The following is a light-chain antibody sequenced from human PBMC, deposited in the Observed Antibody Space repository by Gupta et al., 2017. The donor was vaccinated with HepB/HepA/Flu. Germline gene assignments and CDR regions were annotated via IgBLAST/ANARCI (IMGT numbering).Light chain of an antibody. CDR1: QCVSIY. CDR2: VSS. J-gene: IGKJ1*01. V-gene: IGKV3-11*01. CDR3: HQRHKGHPPCS. Sequence: EIVLTQLPATLSLSPSYRATLSCRASQCVSIYVAWYQHKHGQPPTLLSYVSSNRPKGSGVICSGSGAGTDSNFTIKIREQEEYEVYYCHQRHKGHPPCSFGHGTKVEIK.